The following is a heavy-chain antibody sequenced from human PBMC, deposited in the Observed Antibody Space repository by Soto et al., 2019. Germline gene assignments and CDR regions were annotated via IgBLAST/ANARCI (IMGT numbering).Heavy chain of an antibody. D-gene: IGHD4-4*01. Sequence: ASVKVSCKASGYTFTSYGISWVRQAPGQGLEWMGWISAYNGNTDYAQKLQARVTMTTDTTTSTAYMELRSLGSDDSDVYYCARDQSRDDYNPDALDIWGQGTMVTVSS. CDR2: ISAYNGNT. CDR3: ARDQSRDDYNPDALDI. CDR1: GYTFTSYG. J-gene: IGHJ3*02. V-gene: IGHV1-18*01.